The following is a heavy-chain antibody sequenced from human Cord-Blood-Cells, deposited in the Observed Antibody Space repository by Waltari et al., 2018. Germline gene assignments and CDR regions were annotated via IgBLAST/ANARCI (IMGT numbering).Heavy chain of an antibody. V-gene: IGHV1-2*04. CDR1: GYTFTGYY. CDR3: ARADSSGWCDY. D-gene: IGHD6-19*01. J-gene: IGHJ4*02. Sequence: QVQLVQSGAEVKKPGASVKVSCKASGYTFTGYYMHWVRQAPGQGLEWMGWINPNSGGTNYAQKCQGWVTMTRDTSISTAYMELSRLRSDDTAVYYCARADSSGWCDYWGQGTLVTVSS. CDR2: INPNSGGT.